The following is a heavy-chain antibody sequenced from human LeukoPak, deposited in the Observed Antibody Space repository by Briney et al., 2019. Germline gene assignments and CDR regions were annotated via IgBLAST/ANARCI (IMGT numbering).Heavy chain of an antibody. V-gene: IGHV3-23*01. CDR2: ITGSGGST. J-gene: IGHJ4*02. CDR1: GFTFSNYA. Sequence: GGSLRLSCAASGFTFSNYALSWVRQVPGKGLEWVSGITGSGGSTYYADSVKGRFTISRDNSKNTLYLQMNSLRAEDTAVYYCARVPRSGYCSSTSCYVYGYWGQGTLVTVSS. D-gene: IGHD2-2*01. CDR3: ARVPRSGYCSSTSCYVYGY.